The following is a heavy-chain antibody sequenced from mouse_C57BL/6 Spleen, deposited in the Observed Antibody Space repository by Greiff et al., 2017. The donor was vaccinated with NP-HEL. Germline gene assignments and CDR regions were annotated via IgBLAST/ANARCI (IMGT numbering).Heavy chain of an antibody. D-gene: IGHD1-1*01. Sequence: EVQLQQSGPVLVKPGASVKMSCKASGYTFTDYYMNWVKQSHGKSLEWIGVINPYNGGTSYNQKFKGKATLTVDKSSSTAYMELNSLTSEDSAVYYCARSTTVVAPMDYWGQGTSVTVSS. J-gene: IGHJ4*01. CDR1: GYTFTDYY. V-gene: IGHV1-19*01. CDR2: INPYNGGT. CDR3: ARSTTVVAPMDY.